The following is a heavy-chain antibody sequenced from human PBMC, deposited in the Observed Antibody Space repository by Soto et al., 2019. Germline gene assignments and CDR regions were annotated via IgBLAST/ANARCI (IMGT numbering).Heavy chain of an antibody. CDR3: FWSGSLPYYYFGMDV. CDR2: ISSNGGST. D-gene: IGHD3-3*01. J-gene: IGHJ6*02. V-gene: IGHV3-64D*06. Sequence: PGGSLRLSCSASGFTFSSYAMHWVRQAPGKGLEYVSAISSNGGSTYYADSVKGRFTISRDNSKNTLYLQMSSLRAEDTAVYYDFWSGSLPYYYFGMDVWGQGTTVTVSS. CDR1: GFTFSSYA.